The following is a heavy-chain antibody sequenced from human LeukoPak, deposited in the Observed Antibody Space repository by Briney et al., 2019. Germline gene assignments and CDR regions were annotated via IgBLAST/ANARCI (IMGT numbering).Heavy chain of an antibody. V-gene: IGHV1-69*04. J-gene: IGHJ4*02. D-gene: IGHD6-13*01. Sequence: SVKVSCKASRGTFSSYAISWVRQAPGQGLEWMGRIIPILGIANYAQKFQGRVTITADKSTSTAYMELSSLRSEDTAVYYCARVPGIAAAGTRLDYWGQGTLVTVSS. CDR3: ARVPGIAAAGTRLDY. CDR2: IIPILGIA. CDR1: RGTFSSYA.